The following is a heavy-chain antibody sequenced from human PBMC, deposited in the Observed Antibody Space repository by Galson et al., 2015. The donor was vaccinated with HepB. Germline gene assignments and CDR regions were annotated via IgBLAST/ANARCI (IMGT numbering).Heavy chain of an antibody. Sequence: QSGAEVKKPGESLKISCKGFGYSFTSYWIGWVRQMPGKGLEWMGIIYPGDSDTRYSPSFQGQVTISADKSISTAYLQWSSLKASDTAMYYCARHIAVAGTIVAFDIWGQGTMVTVSS. D-gene: IGHD6-19*01. CDR3: ARHIAVAGTIVAFDI. V-gene: IGHV5-51*01. CDR2: IYPGDSDT. CDR1: GYSFTSYW. J-gene: IGHJ3*02.